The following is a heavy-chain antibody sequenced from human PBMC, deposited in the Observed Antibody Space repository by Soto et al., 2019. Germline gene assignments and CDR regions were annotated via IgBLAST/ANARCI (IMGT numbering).Heavy chain of an antibody. J-gene: IGHJ4*02. Sequence: TSETLSLTCAVYGGSFSGYYWSWIRQPPGKGLEWIGEIHHSGSTNYNPSLRSRAIIPVDKSKNKLSLELSSVTAADTAVYYCARTIVGATGSDYWGQGTLVTVSS. CDR3: ARTIVGATGSDY. D-gene: IGHD1-26*01. CDR1: GGSFSGYY. V-gene: IGHV4-34*01. CDR2: IHHSGST.